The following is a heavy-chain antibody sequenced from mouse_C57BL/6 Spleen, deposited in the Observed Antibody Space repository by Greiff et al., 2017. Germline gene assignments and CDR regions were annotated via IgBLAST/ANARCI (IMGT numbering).Heavy chain of an antibody. CDR3: ATDYYDLAGFAY. CDR1: GYTFTSYW. V-gene: IGHV1-55*01. J-gene: IGHJ3*01. D-gene: IGHD2-4*01. CDR2: IYPGSGST. Sequence: QVQLQQPGAELVKPGASVKMSCKASGYTFTSYWITWVKQRPGQGLEWIGDIYPGSGSTNYNEKFKSKATLTVDTSSSTAYMQLSSLTSEDSAVYYCATDYYDLAGFAYWGQGTLVTVSA.